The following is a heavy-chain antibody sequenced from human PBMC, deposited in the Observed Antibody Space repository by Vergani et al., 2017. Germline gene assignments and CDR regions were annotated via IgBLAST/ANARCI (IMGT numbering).Heavy chain of an antibody. V-gene: IGHV3-33*01. J-gene: IGHJ5*02. Sequence: QVQLVESGGGVVQPGRSLILSCAASGFTFNHYGMHWVRQAPGKGLEWVAVTWYDGNNKQYADSVKGRFTISRDNSKSTMYLQMNSLRDEDTGVYYCARDLRILYNRFDPWGQGTLVTVSS. CDR2: TWYDGNNK. CDR3: ARDLRILYNRFDP. CDR1: GFTFNHYG. D-gene: IGHD1-14*01.